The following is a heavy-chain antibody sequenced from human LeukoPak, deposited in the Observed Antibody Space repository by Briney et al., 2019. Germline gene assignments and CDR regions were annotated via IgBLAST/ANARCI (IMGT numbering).Heavy chain of an antibody. CDR3: ARGLRYCSGGSCRSTDLDY. J-gene: IGHJ4*02. V-gene: IGHV4-39*07. D-gene: IGHD2-15*01. CDR2: IYYSGST. Sequence: PSETLSLTCTVSGGSISSSSYYWGWIRQPPGKGLEWIGSIYYSGSTYYNPSLKSRVTISVDKSKNQFSLKLSSVTAADTAVYYCARGLRYCSGGSCRSTDLDYWGQGTLVTVSS. CDR1: GGSISSSSYY.